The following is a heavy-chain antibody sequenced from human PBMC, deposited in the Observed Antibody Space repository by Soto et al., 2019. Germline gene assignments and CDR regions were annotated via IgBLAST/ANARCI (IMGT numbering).Heavy chain of an antibody. CDR3: ARVPPWGNSAGDYYIQHYDS. Sequence: ASVKVSCKSSGFTFTSYSIHWLRQAPGQRPQWMGWINGGSGNTKYSQDFQGRVTFTRDTFATTAYLELSSLRSEDTAVYYCARVPPWGNSAGDYYIQHYDSWGQGTPVTVSS. V-gene: IGHV1-3*01. CDR1: GFTFTSYS. J-gene: IGHJ4*02. CDR2: INGGSGNT. D-gene: IGHD3-10*01.